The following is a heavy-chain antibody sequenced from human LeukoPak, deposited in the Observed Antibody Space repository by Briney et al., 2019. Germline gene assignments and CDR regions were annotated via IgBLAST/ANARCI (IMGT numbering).Heavy chain of an antibody. Sequence: SETLSLTCTVSGDSISRYYWSWTRQPPGRGLECIGYVYYSGTTNYNPSLKSRVTISVDTSKNQFSLKLSSVTAADTAVYYCARHLTLAWDTAMEVDYWGQGTLVTVSS. CDR1: GDSISRYY. V-gene: IGHV4-59*08. D-gene: IGHD5-18*01. CDR2: VYYSGTT. J-gene: IGHJ4*02. CDR3: ARHLTLAWDTAMEVDY.